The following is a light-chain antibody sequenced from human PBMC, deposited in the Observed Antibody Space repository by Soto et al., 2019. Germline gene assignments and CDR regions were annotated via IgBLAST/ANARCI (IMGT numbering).Light chain of an antibody. CDR2: GAP. CDR3: QQYDAWPPGT. CDR1: QGVGTN. Sequence: EMLMTQSPATLSVSPGERATLSCRASQGVGTNLAWYQQKPGQAPRLLIYGAPTRATGIPARFSGSGSGTEFTLTISGLQSEDFAVYYCQQYDAWPPGTFGQGTKVEIK. V-gene: IGKV3-15*01. J-gene: IGKJ1*01.